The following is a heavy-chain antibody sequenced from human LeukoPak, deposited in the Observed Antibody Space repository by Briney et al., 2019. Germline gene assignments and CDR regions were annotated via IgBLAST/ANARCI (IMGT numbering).Heavy chain of an antibody. CDR2: IYPGDSDT. V-gene: IGHV5-51*01. Sequence: GESLKISCKGSGYSFTSYWIGWVRQMPGKGLEWMGIIYPGDSDTRYSPSFQGQVTISADKSISTPYLQWSSLNASDTAMYYCAAVVPAGYYYFDYWGQGTLVTVSS. CDR1: GYSFTSYW. D-gene: IGHD2-2*01. CDR3: AAVVPAGYYYFDY. J-gene: IGHJ4*02.